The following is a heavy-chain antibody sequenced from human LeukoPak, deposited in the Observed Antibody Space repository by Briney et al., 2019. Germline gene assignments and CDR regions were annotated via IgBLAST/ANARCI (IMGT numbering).Heavy chain of an antibody. CDR3: ARPRYSGYEGGAFDI. J-gene: IGHJ3*02. D-gene: IGHD5-12*01. CDR1: DSSFSSYW. Sequence: GESLQIPGQGSDSSFSSYWIGGVRQLPGKGLEWMGIIYPGDSDTRYSPSFQGQVTISADKSISTAYLLWSSLKASDTAMYYCARPRYSGYEGGAFDIWGQGTMVTVSA. V-gene: IGHV5-51*01. CDR2: IYPGDSDT.